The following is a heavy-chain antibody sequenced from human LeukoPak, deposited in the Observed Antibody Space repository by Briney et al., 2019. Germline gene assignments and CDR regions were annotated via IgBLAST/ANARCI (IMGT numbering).Heavy chain of an antibody. Sequence: SETLSLTCTVSGGSFSRDYWNWLRQPPGKGLEWIGYIYDSGSTNYNASLKSRVTISSDTSKNQFSLTLSSVTAADTAIYYCARGQAGATTLLDYGGQGTLVTASS. CDR1: GGSFSRDY. V-gene: IGHV4-59*13. CDR3: ARGQAGATTLLDY. J-gene: IGHJ4*02. D-gene: IGHD1-26*01. CDR2: IYDSGST.